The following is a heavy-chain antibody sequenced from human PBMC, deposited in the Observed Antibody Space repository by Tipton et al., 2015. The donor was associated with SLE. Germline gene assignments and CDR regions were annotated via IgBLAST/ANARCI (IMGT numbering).Heavy chain of an antibody. J-gene: IGHJ3*02. CDR2: VYHNGIT. CDR3: ARVRPGHLGFPVVFDAFDI. D-gene: IGHD4-23*01. CDR1: GYSITTDSY. V-gene: IGHV4-38-2*02. Sequence: TLSLTCSVSGYSITTDSYWGWIRQSPGKGLVWIGTVYHNGITYSSPSLRIPGSISVDTSKNQFSLNLRSVTAAETAVYHCARVRPGHLGFPVVFDAFDIWGQGTMVTVSS.